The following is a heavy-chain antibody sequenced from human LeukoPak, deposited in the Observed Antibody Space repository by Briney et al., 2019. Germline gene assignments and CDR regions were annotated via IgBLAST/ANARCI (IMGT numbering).Heavy chain of an antibody. J-gene: IGHJ4*02. CDR2: ISAYDGET. Sequence: ASVKVCCKASGYSFTRYGISWVREAPGRGLEWVGYISAYDGETRYAQKFQGRVTLTTDTSTGTVYMEMRRLRSDDTAVYYCARGGKNYFDLWGQGTLVTVSS. D-gene: IGHD1-26*01. CDR3: ARGGKNYFDL. CDR1: GYSFTRYG. V-gene: IGHV1-18*01.